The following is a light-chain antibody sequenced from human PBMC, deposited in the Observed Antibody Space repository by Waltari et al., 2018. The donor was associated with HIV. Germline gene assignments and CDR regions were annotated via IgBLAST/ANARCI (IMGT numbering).Light chain of an antibody. Sequence: SYEFTQPPPVSASPGQTARITCPGDALPKQYVYWYQQRPGQAPVLVIYKDNERPSGIPERFSGSSSGTTVTLTISGVQAEDEADYYCQSVESSGSRVFGGGTKLTVL. J-gene: IGLJ3*02. V-gene: IGLV3-25*03. CDR2: KDN. CDR3: QSVESSGSRV. CDR1: ALPKQY.